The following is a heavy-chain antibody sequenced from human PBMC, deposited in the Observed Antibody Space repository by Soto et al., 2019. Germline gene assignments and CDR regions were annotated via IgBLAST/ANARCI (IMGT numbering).Heavy chain of an antibody. V-gene: IGHV1-2*02. CDR2: INPNSGGT. CDR1: GYTFAGYY. Sequence: QVQLVQSGAEVKKPGASVKVSCKASGYTFAGYYIHWVRQAPGQGLEWMGWINPNSGGTNYAQKFKGRVTMTRDTSISTAYMELSRLTSDDTAMYYCARDGLLVPSTGNYFDPWGQGTLVTVSS. J-gene: IGHJ5*02. D-gene: IGHD5-12*01. CDR3: ARDGLLVPSTGNYFDP.